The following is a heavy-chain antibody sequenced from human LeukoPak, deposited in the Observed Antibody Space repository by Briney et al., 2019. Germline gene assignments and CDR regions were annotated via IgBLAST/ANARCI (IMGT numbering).Heavy chain of an antibody. V-gene: IGHV1-8*03. J-gene: IGHJ6*03. D-gene: IGHD1-26*01. CDR2: MNPNSGNT. Sequence: ASVKVSCKASGYTFTSYDINWVRQATGQGLEWMGWMNPNSGNTGYAQKFQGRVTITRNTSISTAYMELSSLRSEDTAVYYCARGLVGATYYYYYYRDVCGKGTTVTVSS. CDR1: GYTFTSYD. CDR3: ARGLVGATYYYYYYRDV.